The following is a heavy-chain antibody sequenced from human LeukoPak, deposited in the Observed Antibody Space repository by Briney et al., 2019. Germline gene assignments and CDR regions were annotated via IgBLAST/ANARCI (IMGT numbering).Heavy chain of an antibody. CDR1: GFSFRNAW. D-gene: IGHD4-17*01. CDR2: IYIGGST. V-gene: IGHV3-53*01. J-gene: IGHJ3*02. Sequence: PGGSLRLSCAASGFSFRNAWMSWVRQAPGKGLEWVSVIYIGGSTYYADSVKGRFTISRDNSKNTLYLQMNSLRVEDTAVYYCARTTEAAAFDIWGQGTMVTVSS. CDR3: ARTTEAAAFDI.